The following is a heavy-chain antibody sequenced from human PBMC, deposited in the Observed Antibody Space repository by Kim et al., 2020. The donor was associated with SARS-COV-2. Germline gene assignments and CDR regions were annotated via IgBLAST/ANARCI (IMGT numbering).Heavy chain of an antibody. CDR1: GGSIRSYY. CDR3: ARATDDAFLI. CDR2: IYTSGST. Sequence: SETLSLTCTVYGGSIRSYYWSWIRQPAGKGLEWIGRIYTSGSTNYNPSLKSRVTISVDTSKNQFSLKLSSVTAADTAVYYCARATDDAFLIWGQATMVTVSP. J-gene: IGHJ3*02. V-gene: IGHV4-4*07.